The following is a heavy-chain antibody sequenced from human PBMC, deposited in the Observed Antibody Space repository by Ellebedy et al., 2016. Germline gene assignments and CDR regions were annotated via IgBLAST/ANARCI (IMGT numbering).Heavy chain of an antibody. CDR1: GFTFSSYW. Sequence: GGSLRLXXAASGFTFSSYWMSWVRQAPGKGLGWVAKINQEGNKKDYVDSVKGRFTISRDNARNSLYLQMDSLRGEDTAVYFCTRHPVGYRNWYFDLWGRGSLVTVSS. CDR2: INQEGNKK. D-gene: IGHD1-26*01. CDR3: TRHPVGYRNWYFDL. V-gene: IGHV3-7*01. J-gene: IGHJ2*01.